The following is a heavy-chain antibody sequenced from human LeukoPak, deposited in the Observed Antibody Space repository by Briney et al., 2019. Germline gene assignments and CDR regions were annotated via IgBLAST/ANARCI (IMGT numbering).Heavy chain of an antibody. CDR1: GVSISSYY. CDR2: MYRGNNV. Sequence: SETLSLTCTVSGVSISSYYWSWIRQTAGNRLEYIGRMYRGNNVNNNPSLRGRVSVSIDRYQNHFTLRLTSVTVADTVVYFCARMSDHQFQDWGQGILVTVSS. CDR3: ARMSDHQFQD. D-gene: IGHD1-14*01. V-gene: IGHV4-4*07. J-gene: IGHJ4*02.